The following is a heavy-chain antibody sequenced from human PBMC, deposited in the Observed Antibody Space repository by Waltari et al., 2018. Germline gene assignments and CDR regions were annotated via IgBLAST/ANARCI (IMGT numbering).Heavy chain of an antibody. J-gene: IGHJ4*02. CDR2: IRCNGGST. CDR1: GFTFTSYA. D-gene: IGHD1-7*01. V-gene: IGHV3-23*01. Sequence: EVQLLESGGGLVQPGGSLRLSRAASGFTFTSYAMSWVRQAPGKGLEWVAAIRCNGGSTYYADSVKGRFTISRDNSKNTLYLQMNSLRAEDTAVYYCAKDDPYNWNSGYFDYWGQGTLVIVSS. CDR3: AKDDPYNWNSGYFDY.